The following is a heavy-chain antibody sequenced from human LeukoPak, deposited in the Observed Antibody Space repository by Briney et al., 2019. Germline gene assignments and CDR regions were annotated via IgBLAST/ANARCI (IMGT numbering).Heavy chain of an antibody. Sequence: GESLRLSCAASGFTFSSYAMSWVRQAPGKGLEWVSAISGGGGSTYYADSVKGRFTISRDNSKNTLYLQMNSLRAEDTAVYYCAKDFPTPNYDILTGYYNVRVYWGQGTLVTVSS. J-gene: IGHJ4*02. D-gene: IGHD3-9*01. V-gene: IGHV3-23*01. CDR2: ISGGGGST. CDR3: AKDFPTPNYDILTGYYNVRVY. CDR1: GFTFSSYA.